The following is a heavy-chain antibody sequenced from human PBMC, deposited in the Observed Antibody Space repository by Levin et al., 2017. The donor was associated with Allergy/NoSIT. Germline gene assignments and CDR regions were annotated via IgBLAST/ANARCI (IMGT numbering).Heavy chain of an antibody. CDR3: ARDGPLGDQMCRSADVY. Sequence: GGSLRLSCAASGFTFSTYPMHWVRQAPGKGLEWVALISHDERNNYYADSVKGRFTISRDNSKNTLYLQMNSLRPDDTAVYYCARDGPLGDQMCRSADVYWGQGTLVTVSS. CDR2: ISHDERNN. D-gene: IGHD3-10*01. J-gene: IGHJ4*02. CDR1: GFTFSTYP. V-gene: IGHV3-30*04.